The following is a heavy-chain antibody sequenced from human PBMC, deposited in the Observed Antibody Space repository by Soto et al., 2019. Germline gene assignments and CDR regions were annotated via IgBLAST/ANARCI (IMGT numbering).Heavy chain of an antibody. D-gene: IGHD2-15*01. CDR2: IYNGGSA. Sequence: EVQVVESGGGLIQPGGSLRLSCAVSGFTVSSNYMNWARQAPGKGLEWVSVIYNGGSAFYADSVKGRFTISRDNSKNTLYLQMNSLRAEDTAVYYCAGGDPFTPGTFAYWGQGTLVTVFS. CDR1: GFTVSSNY. V-gene: IGHV3-53*01. J-gene: IGHJ4*02. CDR3: AGGDPFTPGTFAY.